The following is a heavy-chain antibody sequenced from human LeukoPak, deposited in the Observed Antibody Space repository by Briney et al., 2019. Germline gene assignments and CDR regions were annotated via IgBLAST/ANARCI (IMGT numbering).Heavy chain of an antibody. CDR3: AKRDSSGYFPYYFDS. CDR1: GFTFNSHD. D-gene: IGHD3-22*01. J-gene: IGHJ4*02. Sequence: GGSLRLSCAASGFTFNSHDMSWVRQAPGKGLEWDSHISSTGDTTYYADSVKGRLTISRDNSKNTLYLQMNSLRAEDTAVYYCAKRDSSGYFPYYFDSWGQGTLVTVSS. CDR2: ISSTGDTT. V-gene: IGHV3-23*01.